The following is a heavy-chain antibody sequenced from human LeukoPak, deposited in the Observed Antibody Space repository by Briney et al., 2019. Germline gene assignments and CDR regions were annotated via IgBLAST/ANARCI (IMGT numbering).Heavy chain of an antibody. Sequence: SETLSLTCTVSGGSIRSSYYYWGWIRQPPGKGLEWIGSIYGSGSTYYNPSLKSRVTISVDTSKNQFSLKLNSVTAADTAVYYCAXHYGPXGQGTLVTVSS. J-gene: IGHJ5*02. V-gene: IGHV4-39*01. CDR3: AXHYGP. CDR2: IYGSGST. D-gene: IGHD3-10*01. CDR1: GGSIRSSYYY.